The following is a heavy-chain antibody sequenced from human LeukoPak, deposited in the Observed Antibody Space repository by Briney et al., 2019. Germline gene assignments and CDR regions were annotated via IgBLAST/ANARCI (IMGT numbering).Heavy chain of an antibody. Sequence: APVKVSCKASGYTFTSYGISWVRQAPGQGLEWMGWISAYNGNTNYAQKLQGRVTMTTDTSTSTAYMELRSLRSDDTAVYYCARSNTQYSSSWYPLYGMDVWGQGTTVTVSS. D-gene: IGHD6-13*01. CDR2: ISAYNGNT. J-gene: IGHJ6*02. CDR3: ARSNTQYSSSWYPLYGMDV. V-gene: IGHV1-18*01. CDR1: GYTFTSYG.